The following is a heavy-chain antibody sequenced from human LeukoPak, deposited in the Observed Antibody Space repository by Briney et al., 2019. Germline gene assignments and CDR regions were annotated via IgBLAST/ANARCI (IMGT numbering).Heavy chain of an antibody. CDR1: GGAFRGFY. Sequence: PSETLSLTCAVYGGAFRGFYWSWVRQPPGKGLGWIGEINHSGSTNYNPSLKSRVTISVDTSKNQFSLKLSSVTAADTAVYYCATTNDSSGYCDYWGQGTLVTVSS. V-gene: IGHV4-34*01. J-gene: IGHJ4*02. CDR2: INHSGST. D-gene: IGHD3-22*01. CDR3: ATTNDSSGYCDY.